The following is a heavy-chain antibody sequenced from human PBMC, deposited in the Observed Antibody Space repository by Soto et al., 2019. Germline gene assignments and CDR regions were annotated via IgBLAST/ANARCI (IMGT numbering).Heavy chain of an antibody. CDR2: IHYSGST. D-gene: IGHD2-15*01. V-gene: IGHV4-59*01. CDR1: GGSINGSY. CDR3: AKYRRTDAEGYSFDY. Sequence: SETLSLTCTVSGGSINGSYWSWIRHTPGKVLEWIGYIHYSGSTNYNPSLKSRVTMSVDSAKNQFSLELNSVSAADTAVYFCAKYRRTDAEGYSFDYWGQGALVTVSS. J-gene: IGHJ4*02.